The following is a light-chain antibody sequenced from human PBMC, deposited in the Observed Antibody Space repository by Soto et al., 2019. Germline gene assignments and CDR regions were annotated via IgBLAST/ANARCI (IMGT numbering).Light chain of an antibody. V-gene: IGLV2-11*01. J-gene: IGLJ2*01. CDR1: SSDVGGYNY. CDR2: DVS. CDR3: CSYAGTYPVV. Sequence: QSALTQPRSVSGSPGQSVTISCTGTSSDVGGYNYVSWYQKHPGKAPRVMIYDVSKRPSGVPDRFSGSKSGNTASLTISGLQAEDEADYHCCSYAGTYPVVFGGGTKLTVL.